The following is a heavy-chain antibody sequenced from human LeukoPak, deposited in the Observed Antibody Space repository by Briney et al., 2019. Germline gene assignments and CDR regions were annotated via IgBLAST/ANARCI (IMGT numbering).Heavy chain of an antibody. CDR2: ISSSSSYI. CDR1: GFTFSSYS. CDR3: ASPYDILTGYFHFDY. D-gene: IGHD3-9*01. Sequence: GGSLRLSCAASGFTFSSYSMNWVRQAPGKGLEWVSSISSSSSYIYYADSVKGRFTISRDNAKNSLYLQMNSLRAEDTAVYYCASPYDILTGYFHFDYWGQGTLVTVSS. J-gene: IGHJ4*02. V-gene: IGHV3-21*01.